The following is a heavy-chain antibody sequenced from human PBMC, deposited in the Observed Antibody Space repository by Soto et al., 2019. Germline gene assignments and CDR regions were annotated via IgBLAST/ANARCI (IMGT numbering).Heavy chain of an antibody. CDR1: GGSISSGGYY. Sequence: PSETLSLTCTVSGGSISSGGYYWSWIRQHPGKGLEWIGYIYYSGSTYYNPSLKSRVTISVDTSKNQFSLKLSSVTAADTAVYYCASGIEDYGDTYYFDYWGQGTLVTVSS. CDR2: IYYSGST. V-gene: IGHV4-31*03. D-gene: IGHD4-17*01. CDR3: ASGIEDYGDTYYFDY. J-gene: IGHJ4*02.